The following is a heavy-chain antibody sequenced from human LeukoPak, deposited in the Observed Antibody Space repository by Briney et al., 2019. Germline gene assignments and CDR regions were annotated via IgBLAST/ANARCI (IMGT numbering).Heavy chain of an antibody. CDR2: IRYDGSNK. J-gene: IGHJ4*02. V-gene: IGHV3-30*02. CDR3: ATFVGATTPPIDY. CDR1: GFTFSSYG. Sequence: GGSLRLSCAASGFTFSSYGMHWVRQAPGKGLEWVAFIRYDGSNKYYADSVKGRFTISRDNSKNTLHLQMNSLRGEDTAVYYCATFVGATTPPIDYWGQGTLVTVSS. D-gene: IGHD1-26*01.